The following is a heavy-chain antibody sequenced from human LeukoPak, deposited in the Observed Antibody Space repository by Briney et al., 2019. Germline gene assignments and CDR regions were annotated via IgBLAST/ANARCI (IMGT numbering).Heavy chain of an antibody. D-gene: IGHD1-26*01. CDR1: GYTFTGYY. CDR3: AREDSGGGYCFFS. J-gene: IGHJ5*02. CDR2: INPNSGGT. V-gene: IGHV1-2*02. Sequence: ASVRVSCKASGYTFTGYYMHWVRQAPGQGLEWMGWINPNSGGTNYAQKFQGRVTMTRDTSISTAYMELSRLRCDDTAVYYCAREDSGGGYCFFSWGQGTLVTVSS.